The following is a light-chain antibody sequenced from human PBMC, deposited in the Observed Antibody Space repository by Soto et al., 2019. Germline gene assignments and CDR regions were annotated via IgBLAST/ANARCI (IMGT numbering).Light chain of an antibody. CDR3: QQYNDSPMNT. Sequence: VLPQSPDTLSLSPGDRATLSCRASQSVRSTFLAWYQQKPGQAPRLLIYGASNRAACIPDRFSGSASGTEFTLTIRRLEHDDSSVEYGQQYNDSPMNTVGQRTKQQI. V-gene: IGKV3-20*01. J-gene: IGKJ2*01. CDR2: GAS. CDR1: QSVRSTF.